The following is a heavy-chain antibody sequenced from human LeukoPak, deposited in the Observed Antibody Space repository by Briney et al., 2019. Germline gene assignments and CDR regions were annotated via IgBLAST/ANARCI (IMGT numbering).Heavy chain of an antibody. V-gene: IGHV3-23*01. D-gene: IGHD2-2*01. CDR3: AKCGTTCYANAFYI. Sequence: PGGCLRLSRAASGFTFSTYAMAWVRQAPGKGLEWVSAISGSGATTEYADSVKGRFTISRDNAKNTLYLQMNSLRAEDTAVYYCAKCGTTCYANAFYIWGQGTMVTVSS. CDR2: ISGSGATT. J-gene: IGHJ3*02. CDR1: GFTFSTYA.